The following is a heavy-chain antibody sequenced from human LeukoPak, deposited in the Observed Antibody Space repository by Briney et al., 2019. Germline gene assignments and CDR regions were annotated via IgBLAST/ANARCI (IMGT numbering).Heavy chain of an antibody. CDR2: ISGSGGST. J-gene: IGHJ4*02. CDR3: AKVLFVVVPAAPFDY. Sequence: PGGSLRLSCAASGFTFSSYAMSWVRQAPGKGLEWVSAISGSGGSTYYADSVKGRFTISRDNSKNTLYLPMNSLRAADMSVYYCAKVLFVVVPAAPFDYWGQGTLVTVSS. D-gene: IGHD2-2*01. V-gene: IGHV3-23*01. CDR1: GFTFSSYA.